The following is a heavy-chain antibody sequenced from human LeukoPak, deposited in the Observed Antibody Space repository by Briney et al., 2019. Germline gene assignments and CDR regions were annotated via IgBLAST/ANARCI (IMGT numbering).Heavy chain of an antibody. CDR3: ARDIAAAGTYYYYMDV. CDR1: GGSISSYY. CDR2: IYTSGST. J-gene: IGHJ6*03. V-gene: IGHV4-4*07. Sequence: SETLSLTCTVSGGSISSYYGSWIRQPAGKGLEWIGRIYTSGSTNYNPSLKSRVTMSVDTSKNQFSLKLSSVTAADTAVYYCARDIAAAGTYYYYMDVWGKGTTVTVSS. D-gene: IGHD6-13*01.